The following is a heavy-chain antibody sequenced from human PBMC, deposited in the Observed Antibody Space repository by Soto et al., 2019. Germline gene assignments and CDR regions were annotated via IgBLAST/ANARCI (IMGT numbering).Heavy chain of an antibody. CDR1: GGSISSSSYY. CDR2: IYYSGST. V-gene: IGHV4-39*01. J-gene: IGHJ5*02. D-gene: IGHD6-13*01. Sequence: QLQLQESGPGLVKPSETLSLTCTVSGGSISSSSYYWGWIRQPPGKGLEWIGSIYYSGSTYYNPSLKSRVTISVDTSKNQFSLKLSSVTAADTVVYYCARHEQQLVYDWFDPWGQGTLVTVSS. CDR3: ARHEQQLVYDWFDP.